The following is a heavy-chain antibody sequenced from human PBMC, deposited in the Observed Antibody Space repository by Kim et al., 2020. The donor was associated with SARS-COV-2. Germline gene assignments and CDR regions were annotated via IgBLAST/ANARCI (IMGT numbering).Heavy chain of an antibody. J-gene: IGHJ5*02. CDR2: IYSGGST. V-gene: IGHV3-66*02. CDR3: VGPMVRGVIAKNWFDP. D-gene: IGHD3-10*01. Sequence: GGSLRLSCAASGFTVSSNYMSWVRQAPGKGLEWVSVIYSGGSTYYADSVKGRFTISRDNSKNTLYLQMNSLRAEDTAVYYCVGPMVRGVIAKNWFDPWGQGTLVTVSS. CDR1: GFTVSSNY.